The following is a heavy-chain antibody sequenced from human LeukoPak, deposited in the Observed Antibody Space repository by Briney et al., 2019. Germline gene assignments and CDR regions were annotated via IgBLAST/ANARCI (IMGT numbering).Heavy chain of an antibody. J-gene: IGHJ6*02. D-gene: IGHD1-26*01. Sequence: GGSLRLSCAASGSTFSDYYMSWIRQAPGKGLEWVSYISSSGSTIYYADSVKGRFTISRDNAKNSLYLQMNSLRAEDTAVYYCASYYVGGLYYYYGMDVWGQGTTVTVSS. CDR1: GSTFSDYY. CDR3: ASYYVGGLYYYYGMDV. V-gene: IGHV3-11*01. CDR2: ISSSGSTI.